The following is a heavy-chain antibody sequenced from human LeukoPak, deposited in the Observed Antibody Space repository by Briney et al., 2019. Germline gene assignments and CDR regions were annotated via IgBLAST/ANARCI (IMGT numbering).Heavy chain of an antibody. V-gene: IGHV3-21*01. CDR1: GFTFSSYS. D-gene: IGHD3-3*01. CDR2: ISSSSSYI. J-gene: IGHJ4*02. CDR3: ARAPFYAFWSGQTEYYFDY. Sequence: GGSLRLSCAASGFTFSSYSMNWVRQAPGKGLEWVSSISSSSSYIYYADSVKGRFTISRDNAKNSLYLQMNSLRAEDTAVYYCARAPFYAFWSGQTEYYFDYWGQGTLVTVSS.